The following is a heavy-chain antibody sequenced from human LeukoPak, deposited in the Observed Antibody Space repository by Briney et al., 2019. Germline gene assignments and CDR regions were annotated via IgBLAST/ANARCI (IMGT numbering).Heavy chain of an antibody. Sequence: PGRSLRLSCAASGFTFSSYGMHWVRQAPGKGLEWVAVISYDGSNKYYADSVKGRFTISRDNSKNTLYLQMNSLRAEDTAVYYCAKIYSGGSSGYYVDYWGQGTLVTVSS. J-gene: IGHJ4*02. D-gene: IGHD3-22*01. V-gene: IGHV3-30*18. CDR3: AKIYSGGSSGYYVDY. CDR2: ISYDGSNK. CDR1: GFTFSSYG.